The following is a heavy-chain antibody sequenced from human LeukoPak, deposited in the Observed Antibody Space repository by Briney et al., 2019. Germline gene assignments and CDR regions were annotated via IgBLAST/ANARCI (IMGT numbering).Heavy chain of an antibody. J-gene: IGHJ5*02. CDR1: GYSISSGYY. CDR3: AKGYYGSGSYASSYNWFDP. V-gene: IGHV4-38-2*02. Sequence: SETRSLTGTVSGYSISSGYYWGWIRQPPGKGLEWIGSIYHSGSTYYNPSLKSRVTISVDTSKNQFSLKLSSVTAADTAVYYCAKGYYGSGSYASSYNWFDPWGQGTLVTVSS. D-gene: IGHD3-10*01. CDR2: IYHSGST.